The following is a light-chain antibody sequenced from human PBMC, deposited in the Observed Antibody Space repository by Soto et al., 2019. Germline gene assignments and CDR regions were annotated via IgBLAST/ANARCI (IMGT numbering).Light chain of an antibody. J-gene: IGKJ1*01. Sequence: DIVMTQSPATLSVSPGETATLSCRASQSIISDLAWYQQKPGQSPRLLIYSASTRATGIPARFSGGGFGTEFRLIISSLQSEDFAVYYCQQYNDWPRTFGQGTRVEIK. CDR3: QQYNDWPRT. CDR2: SAS. CDR1: QSIISD. V-gene: IGKV3-15*01.